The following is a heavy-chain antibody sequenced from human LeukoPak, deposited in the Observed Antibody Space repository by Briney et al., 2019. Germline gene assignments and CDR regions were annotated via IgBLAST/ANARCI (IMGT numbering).Heavy chain of an antibody. CDR2: VKPDGSDK. V-gene: IGHV3-7*03. CDR3: AREGPTVAFDY. J-gene: IGHJ4*02. D-gene: IGHD4-11*01. Sequence: GGSLRLSCAASGFIFSSSWMSWVRQAPGKGLEWVANVKPDGSDKYYMDSVKGRFTISRDNAKNSLYLQMNSLRAEDTALYYCAREGPTVAFDYWGQGTLVTVSS. CDR1: GFIFSSSW.